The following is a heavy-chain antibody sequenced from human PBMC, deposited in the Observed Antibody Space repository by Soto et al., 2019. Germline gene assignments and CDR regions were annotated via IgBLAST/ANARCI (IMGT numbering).Heavy chain of an antibody. CDR1: GFTFSSYS. CDR2: ISSSSSYI. V-gene: IGHV3-21*01. J-gene: IGHJ6*02. D-gene: IGHD4-17*01. Sequence: EVQLVESGGGLVKPGGSLRLSCAASGFTFSSYSMNWVRQAPGKGLEWVSSISSSSSYIYYADSVKGRFTISRDNAKNSLYLQMNSLRAEDTAVYYCARLAVTPSYYYGMDGWGQATTVTVSS. CDR3: ARLAVTPSYYYGMDG.